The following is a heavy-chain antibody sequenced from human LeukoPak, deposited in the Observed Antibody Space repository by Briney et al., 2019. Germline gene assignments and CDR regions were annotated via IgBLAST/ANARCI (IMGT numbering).Heavy chain of an antibody. J-gene: IGHJ4*02. D-gene: IGHD3-10*01. V-gene: IGHV4-61*01. CDR1: GGSVSNGSYY. Sequence: PSETLSLTCTVSGGSVSNGSYYWSWIRQPPGKGLEWIGYIYYSGSTNYNPSLKSRVTISVDTSKNQFSLKLSSVTAADTAVYYCARGPIDYYGSGSFPDYWGQGTLVTVSS. CDR3: ARGPIDYYGSGSFPDY. CDR2: IYYSGST.